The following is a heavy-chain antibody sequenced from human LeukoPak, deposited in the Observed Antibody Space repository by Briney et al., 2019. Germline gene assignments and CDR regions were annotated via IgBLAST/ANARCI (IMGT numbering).Heavy chain of an antibody. Sequence: GRSLRLSCAASGFTFSSYGMHWVRQSPGKGLEWVAVISYDGSTKYYADSVKGRFSISRDNSKNTLYVQMNSLRAEDTAVYYCAKERTTMIAVVITGGRNGLDVWGQGTTVTVSS. J-gene: IGHJ6*02. CDR2: ISYDGSTK. CDR3: AKERTTMIAVVITGGRNGLDV. D-gene: IGHD3-22*01. V-gene: IGHV3-30*18. CDR1: GFTFSSYG.